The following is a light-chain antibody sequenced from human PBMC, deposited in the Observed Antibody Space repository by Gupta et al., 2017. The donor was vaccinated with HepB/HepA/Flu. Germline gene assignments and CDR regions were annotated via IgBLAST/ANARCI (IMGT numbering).Light chain of an antibody. V-gene: IGLV1-47*01. CDR2: RNN. J-gene: IGLJ3*02. CDR3: AAWDDSLSGWV. CDR1: SSNIGKNY. Sequence: SVLTPPVSTSGTPGQRVTILCSGSSSNIGKNYVFWYQQLPGTAPKLLIYRNNQRPSGVSDRFSGSKSDTSASLAISGLRADDEAHYYCAAWDDSLSGWVFGGGTKLSVL.